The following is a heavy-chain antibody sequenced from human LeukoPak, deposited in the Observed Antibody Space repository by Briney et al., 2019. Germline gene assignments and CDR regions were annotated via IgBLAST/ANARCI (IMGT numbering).Heavy chain of an antibody. D-gene: IGHD3-9*01. Sequence: ASVKVSCKASGYTFTSYYMHWVRQAPGQGLEWMGWINTNTGNPTYAQGFTGRFVFSLDTSVSTAYLQISSLKAEDTAVYYCARSQGHYDILTGEDGMDVWGQGTTVTVSS. CDR1: GYTFTSYY. CDR3: ARSQGHYDILTGEDGMDV. CDR2: INTNTGNP. V-gene: IGHV7-4-1*02. J-gene: IGHJ6*02.